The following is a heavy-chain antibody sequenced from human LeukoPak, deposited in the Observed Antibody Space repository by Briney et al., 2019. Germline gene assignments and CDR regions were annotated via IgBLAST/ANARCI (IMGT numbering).Heavy chain of an antibody. V-gene: IGHV3-43*01. D-gene: IGHD3-10*01. J-gene: IGHJ3*02. CDR3: AKDSLLAYGSGSYTHGAFDI. Sequence: GGSLRLSCAASGFTFDDYTMHWVRQAPGKGLEWVSLISWDGGSTYYADSVKGRFTISRDNSKNSLYLQMNSLRTEDTALYYCAKDSLLAYGSGSYTHGAFDIWGQGTMVTVSS. CDR1: GFTFDDYT. CDR2: ISWDGGST.